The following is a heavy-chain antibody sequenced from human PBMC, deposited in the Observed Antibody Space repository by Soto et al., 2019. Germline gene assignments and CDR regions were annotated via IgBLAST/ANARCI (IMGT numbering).Heavy chain of an antibody. CDR2: IYSGGST. J-gene: IGHJ4*02. V-gene: IGHV3-53*01. Sequence: EVQLMESGGGLIQPGGSLRLSCTASGFIVSSNYMSWVRQAPGKGLEWVSVIYSGGSTYYGDSVKGRFTISRDNSKNTLYLQMNNLRAEDTAVYHCARSPWGGPFDYWGQGTLVTVSS. CDR3: ARSPWGGPFDY. CDR1: GFIVSSNY. D-gene: IGHD7-27*01.